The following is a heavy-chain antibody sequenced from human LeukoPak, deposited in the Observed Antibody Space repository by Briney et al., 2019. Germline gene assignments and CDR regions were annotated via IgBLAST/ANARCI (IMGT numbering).Heavy chain of an antibody. J-gene: IGHJ4*02. V-gene: IGHV3-74*03. CDR1: GFTFSSYW. Sequence: GGSLRLSCAASGFTFSSYWMHWVRQAPGKGLVWVSRINSDGSSTTYADSVKGRFTISRDNAKNTLYLQVNSLRAEDTAVYYCAKWALAVVPASRDYWGQGTLVTVSS. CDR3: AKWALAVVPASRDY. D-gene: IGHD2-2*01. CDR2: INSDGSST.